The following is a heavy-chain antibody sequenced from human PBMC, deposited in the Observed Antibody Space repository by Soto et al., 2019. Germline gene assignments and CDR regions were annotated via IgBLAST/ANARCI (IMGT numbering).Heavy chain of an antibody. CDR1: GGTFSSYT. D-gene: IGHD3-22*01. CDR2: IIPILGIA. J-gene: IGHJ3*02. Sequence: SVKVSCKASGGTFSSYTISWVRQAPGQGLEWMGRIIPILGIANYAQKFQGRVTITADKSTSTAYMELSSLRSEDTAVYYCARARPNYYDSSVPDAFDIWGQGTMVTVSS. V-gene: IGHV1-69*02. CDR3: ARARPNYYDSSVPDAFDI.